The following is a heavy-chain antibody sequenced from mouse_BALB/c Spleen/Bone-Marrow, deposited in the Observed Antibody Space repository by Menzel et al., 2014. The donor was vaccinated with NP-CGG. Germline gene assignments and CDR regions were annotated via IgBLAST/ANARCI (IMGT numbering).Heavy chain of an antibody. CDR2: INPYNDGT. V-gene: IGHV1-14*01. CDR1: GYTFTSYV. Sequence: VHVKQSGPELVKPGASAKMSCKASGYTFTSYVMHWVKQKPGQGLEWIGYINPYNDGTKYNEKFKGEATLTSDKSSSTAYMELSSLTSEDSAVYYCAREDYYGSSYGYWGQGTTLTVSS. J-gene: IGHJ2*01. D-gene: IGHD1-1*01. CDR3: AREDYYGSSYGY.